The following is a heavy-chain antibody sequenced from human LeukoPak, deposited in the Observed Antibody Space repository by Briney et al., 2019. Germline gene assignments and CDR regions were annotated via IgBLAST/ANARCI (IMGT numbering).Heavy chain of an antibody. CDR3: ARVNCGGDCYSDRGAFDI. J-gene: IGHJ3*02. CDR1: GYTFTSYR. D-gene: IGHD2-21*02. Sequence: SVKVSCKASGYTFTSYRITWVRQAPGQGLEWMGGIIPIFGTANYAQKFQGRVTITADESTSTVYMELSSLRSEDTAVYYCARVNCGGDCYSDRGAFDIWGQGTMVTVSS. V-gene: IGHV1-69*13. CDR2: IIPIFGTA.